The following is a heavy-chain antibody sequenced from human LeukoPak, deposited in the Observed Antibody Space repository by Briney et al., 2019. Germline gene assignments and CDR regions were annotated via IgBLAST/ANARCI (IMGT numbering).Heavy chain of an antibody. V-gene: IGHV3-21*01. CDR1: GFTFSSYS. CDR3: ASSSTSCYPPDAFDI. Sequence: GGSLRLSCAASGFTFSSYSMNWVRQAPGKGLEWVSSISSSSSYIYYADSVKGRFTISRDNAKNSLYLQMNGLRAEDTAVYYCASSSTSCYPPDAFDIWGQGTMVTVSS. J-gene: IGHJ3*02. CDR2: ISSSSSYI. D-gene: IGHD2-2*01.